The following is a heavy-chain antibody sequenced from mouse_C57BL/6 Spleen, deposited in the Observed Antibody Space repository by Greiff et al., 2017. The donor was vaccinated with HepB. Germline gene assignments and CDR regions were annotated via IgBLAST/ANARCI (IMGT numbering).Heavy chain of an antibody. Sequence: EVKLQESGPGLVKPSQSLSLTCSVTGYSITSGYYWNWIRQFPGNKLEWMGYISYDGSNNYNPSLKNRISITRDTSKNQFFLKLNSVTTEDTATYYCARDGILRTWGQGTTLTVSS. CDR3: ARDGILRT. CDR2: ISYDGSN. CDR1: GYSITSGYY. J-gene: IGHJ2*01. D-gene: IGHD1-1*01. V-gene: IGHV3-6*01.